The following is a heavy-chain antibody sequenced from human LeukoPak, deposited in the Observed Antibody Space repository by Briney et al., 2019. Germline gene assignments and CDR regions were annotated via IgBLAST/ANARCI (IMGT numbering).Heavy chain of an antibody. V-gene: IGHV1-8*02. CDR1: GGTFSSYA. CDR2: MNPNSGNT. Sequence: ASVKVSCKASGGTFSSYAINWVRQATGQGLEWMGWMNPNSGNTGYAQKFQGRVTMTRNTSISTAYMELSSLRSEDTAVYYCARGSMIVVVITSPSDAFDIWGQGTMVTVSS. J-gene: IGHJ3*02. CDR3: ARGSMIVVVITSPSDAFDI. D-gene: IGHD3-22*01.